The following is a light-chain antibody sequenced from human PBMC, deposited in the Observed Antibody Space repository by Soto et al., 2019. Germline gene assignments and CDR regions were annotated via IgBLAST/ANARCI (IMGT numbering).Light chain of an antibody. J-gene: IGLJ1*01. CDR1: SSDVGGYNY. Sequence: QSALTQPASVSGSPGQSITISCTGTSSDVGGYNYVSWYQQHPGKAPKLMYEVSNRPSGVSNRFSGSKSGNTATLTISGLQAEDEADYYCSSYTSSSTLYVFGTGTKLTVL. V-gene: IGLV2-14*01. CDR3: SSYTSSSTLYV. CDR2: EVS.